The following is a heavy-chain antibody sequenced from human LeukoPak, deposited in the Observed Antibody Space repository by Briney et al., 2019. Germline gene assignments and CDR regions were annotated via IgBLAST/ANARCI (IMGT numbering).Heavy chain of an antibody. CDR3: ARESGPYGSGRGIFDY. J-gene: IGHJ4*02. CDR2: IYSGGGT. Sequence: GGSLRLSCAASGFTVSSNYMSWVRQAPGQGLEWVSVIYSGGGTSYADSVKGRFTTSRDNSKSTLYLQMNSLRAEDTAVYYCARESGPYGSGRGIFDYWGQGTLVTASS. CDR1: GFTVSSNY. D-gene: IGHD3-10*01. V-gene: IGHV3-66*02.